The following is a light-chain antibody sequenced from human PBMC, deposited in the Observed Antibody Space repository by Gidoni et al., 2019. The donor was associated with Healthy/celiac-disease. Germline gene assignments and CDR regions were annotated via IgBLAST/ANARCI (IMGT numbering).Light chain of an antibody. V-gene: IGKV3-15*01. Sequence: IVMTQSPATLSVSPGERATLSCKASQSVSSNLAWYQQKPGQAPRLLIYGASTRATGIPARFSGSGSGKEFTLTISSLKSEDFAVYDRQQYNNWPPWTFGQGTKVEIK. CDR2: GAS. J-gene: IGKJ1*01. CDR1: QSVSSN. CDR3: QQYNNWPPWT.